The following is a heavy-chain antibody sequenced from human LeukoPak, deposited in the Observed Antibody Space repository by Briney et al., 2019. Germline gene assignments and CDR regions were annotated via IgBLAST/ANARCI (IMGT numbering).Heavy chain of an antibody. Sequence: SETLSLTCTVSGGSISSSSYYWGWIRQPPGKGLEWIGSIYYSGSTYYNPSLKSRVTISVDTSKNQFSLKLSSVTAADTAVYYCARDKVSPALHWFDPWGQGTLVTVSS. CDR1: GGSISSSSYY. CDR2: IYYSGST. J-gene: IGHJ5*02. V-gene: IGHV4-39*02. CDR3: ARDKVSPALHWFDP.